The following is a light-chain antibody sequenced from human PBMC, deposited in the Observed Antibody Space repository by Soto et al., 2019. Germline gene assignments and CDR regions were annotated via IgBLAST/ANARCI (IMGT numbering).Light chain of an antibody. J-gene: IGKJ4*01. V-gene: IGKV1-5*03. CDR1: QSISSW. CDR3: QQYNSYPLT. Sequence: DIQMTQSPSALSASVGDRVTITCRASQSISSWLAWYQQKPGKAPKLLIYKASSLASVVPSRFSGSGSGTEFTLTISSLQPDDFATYYFQQYNSYPLTFGGGTKVEIK. CDR2: KAS.